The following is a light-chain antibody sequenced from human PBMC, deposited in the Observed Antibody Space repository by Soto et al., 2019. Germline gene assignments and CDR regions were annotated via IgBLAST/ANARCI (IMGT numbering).Light chain of an antibody. J-gene: IGKJ5*01. CDR2: GAS. Sequence: EIVLTQSPGTLSLSPGERATLSCRASQSFNSIYLAWYQQKPGQAPRLLIYGASTRATGIPARFSGSGSGTEFTLTISSLEPEDFAVYYCQQRRNWPLITFGQGTRLEIK. V-gene: IGKV3D-20*02. CDR1: QSFNSIY. CDR3: QQRRNWPLIT.